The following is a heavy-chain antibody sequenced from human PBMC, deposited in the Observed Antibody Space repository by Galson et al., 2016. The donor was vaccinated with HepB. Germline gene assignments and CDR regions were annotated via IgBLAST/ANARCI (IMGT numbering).Heavy chain of an antibody. Sequence: TLSLTCSVSGDSINIARYFWGWIRQSPTRGLEWIGHVYRGTIHSYNPSLQSRVSMSVDVSKNQVSLRLTSVTAADTAVYYCARTPYTGYDYRAFDFWGQGTMVTVSA. J-gene: IGHJ3*01. D-gene: IGHD5-12*01. CDR2: VYRGTIH. V-gene: IGHV4-30-2*06. CDR1: GDSINIARYF. CDR3: ARTPYTGYDYRAFDF.